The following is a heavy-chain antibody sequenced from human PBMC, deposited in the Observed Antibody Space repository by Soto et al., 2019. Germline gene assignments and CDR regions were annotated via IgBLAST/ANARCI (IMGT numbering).Heavy chain of an antibody. CDR1: GGSFSGYY. CDR3: ARGFCTSTRCTDYGMGV. Sequence: SETLSLTCAVYGGSFSGYYWTWIRQPPGKGLEWIGEINHSGSTNYSPSLKSRVTISVDTSKNQFSLKLSFVTAADTAVFYCARGFCTSTRCTDYGMGVWGQGTTVTVSS. V-gene: IGHV4-34*01. CDR2: INHSGST. J-gene: IGHJ6*02. D-gene: IGHD2-2*01.